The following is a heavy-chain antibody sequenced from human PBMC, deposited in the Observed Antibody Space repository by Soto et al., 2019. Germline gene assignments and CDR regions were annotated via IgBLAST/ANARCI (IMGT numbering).Heavy chain of an antibody. D-gene: IGHD3-16*01. V-gene: IGHV3-74*01. J-gene: IGHJ4*02. CDR1: GFTFSSYW. Sequence: EVHLVESGGGLVQPGGSLRLSCAASGFTFSSYWMHWVRQAPGKGLVWVSRINSDGSSIRYADSVKGRFTISRDNAKNTLYLQMNNLRAGDTAVYYCATSISVGGGGWGQGTLVTVSS. CDR3: ATSISVGGGG. CDR2: INSDGSSI.